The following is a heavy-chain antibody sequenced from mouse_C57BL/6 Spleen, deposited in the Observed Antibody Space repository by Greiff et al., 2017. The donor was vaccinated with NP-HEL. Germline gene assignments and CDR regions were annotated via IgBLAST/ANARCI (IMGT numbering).Heavy chain of an antibody. V-gene: IGHV1-9*01. Sequence: QVQLQQSGAELMKPGASVKLSCKATGYTFTGYWIEWVKQRPGHGLEWIGEILPGSGSTNYNEKFKGKATFTADTSSNTAYMQLSSLTTEDSAIYYCARGGFITTVEGGYFDYWGQGTTLTVSS. D-gene: IGHD1-1*01. CDR3: ARGGFITTVEGGYFDY. CDR2: ILPGSGST. CDR1: GYTFTGYW. J-gene: IGHJ2*01.